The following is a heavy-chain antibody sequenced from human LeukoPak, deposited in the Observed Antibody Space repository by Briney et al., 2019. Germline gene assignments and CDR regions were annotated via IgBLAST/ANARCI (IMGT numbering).Heavy chain of an antibody. CDR2: ISGSGGST. CDR1: GFTFTSYA. J-gene: IGHJ4*02. V-gene: IGHV3-23*01. CDR3: VRGLVRGVILSYVY. Sequence: PGGSLRLSCAASGFTFTSYAMGWVRQAPGKGLEWVSGISGSGGSTSYADSVKGRFTISRDNSKGTLYLQMYSLRAEDTAVYYCVRGLVRGVILSYVYWGQGTLVTVSS. D-gene: IGHD3-10*01.